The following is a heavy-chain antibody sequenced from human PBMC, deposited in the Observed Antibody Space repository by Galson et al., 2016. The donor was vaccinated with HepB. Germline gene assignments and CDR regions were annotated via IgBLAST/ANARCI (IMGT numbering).Heavy chain of an antibody. D-gene: IGHD2-8*02. V-gene: IGHV3-13*04. Sequence: SLRLSCAASGFTFSSYDMHWVRHAAGKGLEWVSAITTGGDTNYSGSVQGRFIISRENGKNVLYLQMNTLRAGDTAVYYCARLVATRAGLVVYFDYWGQGTLVTVSS. J-gene: IGHJ4*02. CDR2: ITTGGDT. CDR1: GFTFSSYD. CDR3: ARLVATRAGLVVYFDY.